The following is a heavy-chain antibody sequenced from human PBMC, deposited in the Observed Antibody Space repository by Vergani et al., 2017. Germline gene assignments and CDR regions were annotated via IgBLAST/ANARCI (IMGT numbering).Heavy chain of an antibody. CDR3: ATALIVGATKVDDAFDI. CDR1: GYTLTELS. V-gene: IGHV1-24*01. Sequence: QVQLVQSGAEVKKPGASVKVSCKVSGYTLTELSMHWVRQAPGKGLEWRGGFDPEDGETIYAQKFKGRVTMTEDTSTDTAYMELSSLRSDDTAVYYCATALIVGATKVDDAFDIWGQGTMVTVSS. D-gene: IGHD1-26*01. J-gene: IGHJ3*02. CDR2: FDPEDGET.